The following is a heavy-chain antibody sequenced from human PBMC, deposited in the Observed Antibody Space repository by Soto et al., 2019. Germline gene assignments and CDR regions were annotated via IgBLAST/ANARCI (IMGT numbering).Heavy chain of an antibody. CDR3: ARDIPNYYDSSGYYYEIDY. V-gene: IGHV1-18*01. D-gene: IGHD3-22*01. CDR1: GYTFTSYG. CDR2: ISAYNGNT. Sequence: QVPLVQSGAEVKKPGASVKVSCKASGYTFTSYGISWVRQAPGQGLEWMGWISAYNGNTNYAQKLQGRVTMTTDTSTSTAYMELRSLRSDDTAVYYCARDIPNYYDSSGYYYEIDYWGQGTLVTVSS. J-gene: IGHJ4*02.